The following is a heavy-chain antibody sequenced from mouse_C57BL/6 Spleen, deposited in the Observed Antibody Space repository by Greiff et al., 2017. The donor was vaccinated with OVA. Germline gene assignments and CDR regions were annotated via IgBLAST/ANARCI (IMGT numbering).Heavy chain of an antibody. J-gene: IGHJ4*01. V-gene: IGHV1-64*01. CDR2: IHPNSGST. CDR3: ARWGSSYDYYAMDY. D-gene: IGHD1-1*01. Sequence: QVQLQQPGAELVKPGASVKLSCKASGYTFTSYWMHWVKQRPGQGLEWIGMIHPNSGSTNYNEKFKSKATLTVDKSSSTAYMQLSSLTSEYSAVYYCARWGSSYDYYAMDYWGQGTSVTVSS. CDR1: GYTFTSYW.